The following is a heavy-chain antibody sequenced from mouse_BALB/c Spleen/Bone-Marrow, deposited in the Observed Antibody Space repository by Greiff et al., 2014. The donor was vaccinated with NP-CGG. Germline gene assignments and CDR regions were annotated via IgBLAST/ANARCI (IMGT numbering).Heavy chain of an antibody. Sequence: EVKLQESGAELVKPGASVKLSCTASGFNIKDTYMHWVKQRPEQGLEWIGRIDPANGNTKYDPKFQGKATITADTSSNTAYLQLSGLTSEDTAVYYCASYYYGRYFDVWGAGTTVTVSS. J-gene: IGHJ1*01. V-gene: IGHV14-3*02. D-gene: IGHD1-1*01. CDR3: ASYYYGRYFDV. CDR1: GFNIKDTY. CDR2: IDPANGNT.